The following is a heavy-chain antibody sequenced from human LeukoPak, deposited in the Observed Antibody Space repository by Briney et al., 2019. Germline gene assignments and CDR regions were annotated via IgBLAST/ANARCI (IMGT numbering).Heavy chain of an antibody. CDR2: INQDGNDK. J-gene: IGHJ4*02. CDR3: ARDKGATGDY. V-gene: IGHV3-7*01. CDR1: GFTFSNHW. D-gene: IGHD1-26*01. Sequence: GGSLRLSCAASGFTFSNHWMTWVRQAPGKGLEWVANINQDGNDKYYVDSVKGRFTISRDNAKNSLYLQMNSLRAEDAAVYYCARDKGATGDYWGQGTLVTVSS.